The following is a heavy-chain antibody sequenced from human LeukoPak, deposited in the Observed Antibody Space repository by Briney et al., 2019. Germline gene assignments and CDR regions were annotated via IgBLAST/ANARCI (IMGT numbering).Heavy chain of an antibody. Sequence: SETLSLTCTVSGGSISSSSYYWGWIRQPPGKGLEWIGSIHYSGSTYYNPSLKSRVTISVDASKNQFSLKLSSVTAADTAVYYCARLRVGHDYVDYWGQGTLVTVSS. CDR3: ARLRVGHDYVDY. D-gene: IGHD1-26*01. V-gene: IGHV4-39*01. CDR1: GGSISSSSYY. J-gene: IGHJ4*02. CDR2: IHYSGST.